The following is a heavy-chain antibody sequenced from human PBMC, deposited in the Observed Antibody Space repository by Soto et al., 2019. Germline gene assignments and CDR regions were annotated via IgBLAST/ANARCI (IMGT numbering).Heavy chain of an antibody. Sequence: QVQLVQSGAEVKKPGSSVKVSCKASGGTFSSYAISWVRQAPGQGLEWMGGIIPIFGTANYAQKFQGRVTITADESTSTAYMELSSLRSEDTAVYYCARDLVYYDSSGYYYTEYFQHWGQGTLVTVSS. CDR3: ARDLVYYDSSGYYYTEYFQH. D-gene: IGHD3-22*01. CDR2: IIPIFGTA. J-gene: IGHJ1*01. V-gene: IGHV1-69*12. CDR1: GGTFSSYA.